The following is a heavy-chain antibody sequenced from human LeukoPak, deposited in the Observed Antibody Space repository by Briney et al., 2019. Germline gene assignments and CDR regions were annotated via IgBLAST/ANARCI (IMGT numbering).Heavy chain of an antibody. J-gene: IGHJ4*02. Sequence: ASVTVSCKASGYTFTSYGISWVRQAPGQGHEWMGWISAYNGNTNYAQKLQGRVTMTTDTSTSTAYMELRSLRSDDTAVYYCARDQGDMILTGYYTPFDYWGQGTLVTVSS. CDR2: ISAYNGNT. CDR3: ARDQGDMILTGYYTPFDY. D-gene: IGHD3-9*01. CDR1: GYTFTSYG. V-gene: IGHV1-18*01.